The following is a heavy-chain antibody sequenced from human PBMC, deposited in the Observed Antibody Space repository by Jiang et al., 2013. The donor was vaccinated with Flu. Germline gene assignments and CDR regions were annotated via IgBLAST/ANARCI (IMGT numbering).Heavy chain of an antibody. Sequence: QLVESGGGVVQPGGSLRLSCAASGFIFSSYEMNWVRQAPGKGPEWVGRIKSNPEGGTTDYPAPVKGRFSISRDDSSDMLYLHLNSLKTEDTAVYYCTTMGVGGKFDYWGQGTLVTVSS. CDR3: TTMGVGGKFDY. D-gene: IGHD3-16*01. CDR1: GFIFSSYE. CDR2: IKSNPEGGTT. V-gene: IGHV3-15*01. J-gene: IGHJ4*02.